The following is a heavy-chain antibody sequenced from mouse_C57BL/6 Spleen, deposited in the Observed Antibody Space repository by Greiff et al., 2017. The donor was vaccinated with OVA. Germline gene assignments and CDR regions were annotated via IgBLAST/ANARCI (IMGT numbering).Heavy chain of an antibody. CDR2: INPNNGGT. CDR1: GYTFTDYN. J-gene: IGHJ2*01. Sequence: VQLKQSGPELVKPGASVKMSCKASGYTFTDYNMHWVKQSHGKSLEWIGYINPNNGGTSYNQKFKGKATLTVNKSSSTAYMELRSLTSEDSAVYYCARKGLYDGYPFDYWGQGTTLTVSS. CDR3: ARKGLYDGYPFDY. D-gene: IGHD2-3*01. V-gene: IGHV1-22*01.